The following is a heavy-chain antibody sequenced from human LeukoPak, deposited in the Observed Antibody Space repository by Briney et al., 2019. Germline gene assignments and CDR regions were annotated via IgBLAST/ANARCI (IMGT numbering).Heavy chain of an antibody. V-gene: IGHV4-34*01. J-gene: IGHJ4*02. CDR2: INHSGST. Sequence: SETLSLTCAVYGGSFSGYYWSWIRQPPGKGPEWIGEINHSGSTNYNPSLKSRVTISVDTSKNQFSLKLSSMTAADTAVYYCARGYSSSSGFYYWGQGTLVTVSS. CDR3: ARGYSSSSGFYY. D-gene: IGHD6-6*01. CDR1: GGSFSGYY.